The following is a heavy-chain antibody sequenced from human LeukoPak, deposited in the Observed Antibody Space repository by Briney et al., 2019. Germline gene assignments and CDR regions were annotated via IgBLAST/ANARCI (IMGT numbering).Heavy chain of an antibody. Sequence: GGSLRLSCAASGSTFDDYAMHWVRQAPGKGLEWVSGISWNSGSIGYADSVKGRFTISRDSAKNSLYLQMNSLRAEDTALYYCAKGRSSSWYDGMDVWGQGTTVTVSS. V-gene: IGHV3-9*01. CDR3: AKGRSSSWYDGMDV. CDR1: GSTFDDYA. J-gene: IGHJ6*02. CDR2: ISWNSGSI. D-gene: IGHD6-13*01.